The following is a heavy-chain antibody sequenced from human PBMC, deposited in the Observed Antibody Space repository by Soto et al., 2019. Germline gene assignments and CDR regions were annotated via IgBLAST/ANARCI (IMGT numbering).Heavy chain of an antibody. CDR1: GGSISTYY. D-gene: IGHD4-17*01. CDR3: ERAGYGDYGPAFDI. J-gene: IGHJ3*02. Sequence: SETLSLTCTVSGGSISTYYWSWIRQPPGKGLEWIGYIYYSGSTNYNPSLKSRITISVDTSKNQFSLKLSSVTAADTAVYYCERAGYGDYGPAFDIWGQGTMVTVS. V-gene: IGHV4-59*01. CDR2: IYYSGST.